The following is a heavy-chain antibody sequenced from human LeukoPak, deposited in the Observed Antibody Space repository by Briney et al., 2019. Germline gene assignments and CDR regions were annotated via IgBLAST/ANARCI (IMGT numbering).Heavy chain of an antibody. CDR3: ARGVWDSRDPLSYYFDH. CDR1: GGSISTYY. CDR2: IFNLGIT. J-gene: IGHJ4*02. V-gene: IGHV4-4*07. D-gene: IGHD3-16*01. Sequence: LETLSLTCTVSGGSISTYYWTWIRPPAGKGREWIGRIFNLGITKYNPSLKSRVTMSVDTSKNQFSLKLTSVTAADTAVYYCARGVWDSRDPLSYYFDHWGQGTLVAVSS.